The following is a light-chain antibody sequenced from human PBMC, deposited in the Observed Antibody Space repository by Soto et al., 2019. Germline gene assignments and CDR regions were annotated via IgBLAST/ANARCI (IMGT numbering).Light chain of an antibody. CDR2: DAY. Sequence: DIQMSHSLSILSASVGDRVTITCRASQSIRSWLAWYQQKPGKAPKLLIYDAYSLESGVPSRFSGRRSGTEFTLTIAGLQPEDFATYYCQQYESYSPLTFGGGTKVDVK. CDR3: QQYESYSPLT. CDR1: QSIRSW. V-gene: IGKV1-5*01. J-gene: IGKJ4*01.